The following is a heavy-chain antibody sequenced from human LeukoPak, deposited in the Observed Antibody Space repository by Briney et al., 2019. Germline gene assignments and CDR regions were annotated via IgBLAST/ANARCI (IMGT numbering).Heavy chain of an antibody. D-gene: IGHD2-15*01. CDR1: GGTFSSYA. Sequence: SVKVSCKASGGTFSSYAISWVRQAPGQGLEWMGGIIPIFGTANYAQKFQGRVTITADESTSTAYMELSSLRSEDTAVYYCARESLRSGGSCLPDYWGQGTLVTVSS. CDR2: IIPIFGTA. CDR3: ARESLRSGGSCLPDY. V-gene: IGHV1-69*13. J-gene: IGHJ4*02.